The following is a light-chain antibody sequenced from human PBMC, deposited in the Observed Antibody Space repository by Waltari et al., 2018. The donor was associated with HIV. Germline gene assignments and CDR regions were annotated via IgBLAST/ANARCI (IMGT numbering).Light chain of an antibody. CDR2: DVN. CDR3: CSYAGSSYV. Sequence: QSALTQPRSVSGSPGQSVTISCTGSASDVGGYHYVSWYQQRPGKAPKLLIYDVNKRPSGVPDRFSGSKSGNTASLTISGLQTEDEADYYCCSYAGSSYVFGTETKVTVL. J-gene: IGLJ1*01. V-gene: IGLV2-11*01. CDR1: ASDVGGYHY.